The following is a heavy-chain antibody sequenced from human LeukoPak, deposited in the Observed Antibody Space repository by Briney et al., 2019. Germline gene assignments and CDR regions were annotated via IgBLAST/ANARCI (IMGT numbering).Heavy chain of an antibody. J-gene: IGHJ6*03. CDR3: ARGSHSNKPSYYYMDV. CDR2: ISSSGSTI. V-gene: IGHV3-48*03. D-gene: IGHD1-14*01. CDR1: GFTFSTYE. Sequence: GESLRLSCAASGFTFSTYEINWVRQAPGKGLEWVSYISSSGSTIYYADSVKGRFTISRDNAKNSLYLQMNSLRAEDTAVYYCARGSHSNKPSYYYMDVWGKGTTVTVSS.